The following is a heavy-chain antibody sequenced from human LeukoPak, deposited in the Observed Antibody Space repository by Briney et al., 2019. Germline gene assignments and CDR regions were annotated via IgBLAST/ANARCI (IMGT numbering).Heavy chain of an antibody. V-gene: IGHV4-59*08. Sequence: PSETLSLTCTVSGGSISSYYWSWIRQPPGKGLEWIGYIYYSGSTNYNPSLKSRVTISVDKSKNQFSLKLSSVTAADTAVYYCARQYSGSSAYYFDYWGQGTLVTVSS. CDR2: IYYSGST. CDR3: ARQYSGSSAYYFDY. D-gene: IGHD1-26*01. J-gene: IGHJ4*02. CDR1: GGSISSYY.